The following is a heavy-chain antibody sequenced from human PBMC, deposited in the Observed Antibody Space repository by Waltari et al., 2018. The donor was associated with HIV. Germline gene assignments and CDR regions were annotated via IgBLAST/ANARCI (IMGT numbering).Heavy chain of an antibody. Sequence: VESGGTPVQTGGSLRLSCKASGFIFGSPWMHWVRQRPGKGLVVVARIVKEGAVRKYADAVRGRLTMSRDNAKNTLFLEMESLRVEDSGIDYCVKDVSVKVYGIYYSGLDVWGQGTTVTV. J-gene: IGHJ6*02. CDR2: IVKEGAVR. CDR3: VKDVSVKVYGIYYSGLDV. CDR1: GFIFGSPW. D-gene: IGHD2-21*01. V-gene: IGHV3-74*01.